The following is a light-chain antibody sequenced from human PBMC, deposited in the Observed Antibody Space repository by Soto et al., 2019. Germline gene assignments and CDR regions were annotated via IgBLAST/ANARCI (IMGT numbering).Light chain of an antibody. CDR2: RDD. CDR3: AAWDDSLRAPV. Sequence: QSVLTQPPSASATPGQRVTISCFGSSSNIGSNYGYWYQQLPGTAPKLLISRDDERPSGVPDRFSGSKSGNSASLAISGVRSEDEADYFCAAWDDSLRAPVFGGGTTVTVL. CDR1: SSNIGSNY. J-gene: IGLJ2*01. V-gene: IGLV1-47*01.